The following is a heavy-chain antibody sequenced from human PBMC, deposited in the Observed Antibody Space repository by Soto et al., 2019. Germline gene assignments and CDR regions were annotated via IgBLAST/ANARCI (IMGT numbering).Heavy chain of an antibody. J-gene: IGHJ6*02. CDR3: AKDHWAAYSGYANRNDLDV. Sequence: QVQLVESGGGVVQPGRSLRLSCAASGFTFSDYGIHWVRQAPGKGLEWVAVISYEGSKTYYADSVKGRFTISRDNSKNKLYLQMASLSSEDTAVYYCAKDHWAAYSGYANRNDLDVWGQGTTVTVSS. CDR2: ISYEGSKT. D-gene: IGHD5-12*01. CDR1: GFTFSDYG. V-gene: IGHV3-30*18.